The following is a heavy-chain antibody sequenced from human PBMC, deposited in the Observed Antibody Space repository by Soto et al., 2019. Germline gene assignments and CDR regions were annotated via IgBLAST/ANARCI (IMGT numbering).Heavy chain of an antibody. CDR1: GYTITSHG. J-gene: IGHJ5*02. Sequence: ASVKVSCKASGYTITSHGISWVRQAPGQGLEWMGWISTYNGNTKYAQKFQERVTMTADTSTSTAYMELRSLRSDDTAVYYCAREYYYDSSGPPKHNWFDPWGQGTLVTVSS. CDR2: ISTYNGNT. V-gene: IGHV1-18*01. D-gene: IGHD3-22*01. CDR3: AREYYYDSSGPPKHNWFDP.